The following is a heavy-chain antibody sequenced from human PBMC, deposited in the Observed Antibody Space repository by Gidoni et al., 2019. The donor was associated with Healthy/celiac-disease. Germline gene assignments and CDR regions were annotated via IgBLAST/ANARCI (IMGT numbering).Heavy chain of an antibody. CDR3: ARDRYDILTGYRPYYFDY. CDR2: ISAYNGNT. CDR1: GYTFTSYG. D-gene: IGHD3-9*01. Sequence: QVQLVQSGAEVKKPGASVKVSCKASGYTFTSYGISWVRQAPGQGLEWMGWISAYNGNTNYAQKLQGRVTMTTDTSTSTAYMELRSLRSDDTAVYYCARDRYDILTGYRPYYFDYWGQGTLVTVSS. V-gene: IGHV1-18*01. J-gene: IGHJ4*02.